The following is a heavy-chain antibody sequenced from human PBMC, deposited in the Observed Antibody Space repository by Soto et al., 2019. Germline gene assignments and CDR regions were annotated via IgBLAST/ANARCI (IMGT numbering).Heavy chain of an antibody. CDR1: GGSTSSYY. CDR2: IYYSGST. J-gene: IGHJ6*03. V-gene: IGHV4-59*08. D-gene: IGHD4-17*01. CDR3: ARTDYGDSRGYYYYMDG. Sequence: PSETLSLTCTVSGGSTSSYYWSWIRQPPGKGLEWIGYIYYSGSTNYNPSLKSRVTISVDTSKNQFSLKLSSVTAADTAVYYCARTDYGDSRGYYYYMDGWGKGTTVT.